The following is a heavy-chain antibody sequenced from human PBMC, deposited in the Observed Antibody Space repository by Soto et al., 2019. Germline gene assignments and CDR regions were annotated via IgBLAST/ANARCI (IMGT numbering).Heavy chain of an antibody. CDR1: GFFISSGNY. CDR3: APVPDYYDSSGYYHVLGY. D-gene: IGHD3-22*01. CDR2: IFHGGNT. Sequence: SETLSLTCAVSGFFISSGNYWGWIRKPPGKGLEWIGSIFHGGNTYYNPSLKSRVTISVDTSKNQFSLKLSSVTAADTAVYSCAPVPDYYDSSGYYHVLGYWGQGTLVTVSS. V-gene: IGHV4-38-2*01. J-gene: IGHJ4*02.